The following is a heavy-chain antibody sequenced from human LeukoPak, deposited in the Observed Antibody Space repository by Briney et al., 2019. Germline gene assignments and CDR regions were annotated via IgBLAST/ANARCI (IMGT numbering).Heavy chain of an antibody. CDR3: ARISITYYYDSSGYYNY. Sequence: ASVKVSCKASGYTFTGYYMHWVRQAPGQGLEWMGWINPNSGGTNYAQKFQGRVTMTRDTSISTAYMELSRLRSDDTAVYYCARISITYYYDSSGYYNYWGQGTLVTVSS. D-gene: IGHD3-22*01. CDR2: INPNSGGT. J-gene: IGHJ4*02. CDR1: GYTFTGYY. V-gene: IGHV1-2*02.